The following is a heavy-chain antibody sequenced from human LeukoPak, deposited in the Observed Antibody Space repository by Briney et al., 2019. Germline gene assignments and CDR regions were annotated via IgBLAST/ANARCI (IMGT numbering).Heavy chain of an antibody. J-gene: IGHJ6*02. D-gene: IGHD3-10*01. Sequence: SETLSLTYAVYGGSFSGYCWSWIRQPPGKGLEWIGYIYYSGSTNYNPSLKSRVTISVDTSKNQFSLKLSSVTAADTAVYYCARGSGSYTPFYYGVDVWGQGTTVTVSS. V-gene: IGHV4-59*08. CDR2: IYYSGST. CDR3: ARGSGSYTPFYYGVDV. CDR1: GGSFSGYC.